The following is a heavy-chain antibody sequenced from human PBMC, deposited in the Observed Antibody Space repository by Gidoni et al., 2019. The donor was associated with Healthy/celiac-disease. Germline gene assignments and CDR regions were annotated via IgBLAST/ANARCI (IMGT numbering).Heavy chain of an antibody. Sequence: EVQLVESGGGLVKPGGSLRLSCAASGFTFSNAWLHGVRQAPGKGLEWVGRIKSKTDGGTTDYAAPVKGRFTISRDDSKNTQYLQMNSLKTEDTAVYYCTSIVVVPAAIYYGMDVWGQGTTVTVSS. CDR2: IKSKTDGGTT. V-gene: IGHV3-15*07. D-gene: IGHD2-2*01. CDR1: GFTFSNAW. J-gene: IGHJ6*02. CDR3: TSIVVVPAAIYYGMDV.